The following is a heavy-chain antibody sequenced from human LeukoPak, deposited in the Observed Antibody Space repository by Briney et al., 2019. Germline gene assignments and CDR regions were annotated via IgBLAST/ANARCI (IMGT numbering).Heavy chain of an antibody. J-gene: IGHJ5*02. Sequence: GASVKVSCKASGGTFSSYAISWVRQAPGQGLEWMGRIIPILGIANYAQKFQGRVTITADKSTSTAYMELSSLRSEDTAVYYCAREGAGTENWFDPWGQGTLVTVSS. CDR1: GGTFSSYA. CDR3: AREGAGTENWFDP. CDR2: IIPILGIA. V-gene: IGHV1-69*04. D-gene: IGHD6-19*01.